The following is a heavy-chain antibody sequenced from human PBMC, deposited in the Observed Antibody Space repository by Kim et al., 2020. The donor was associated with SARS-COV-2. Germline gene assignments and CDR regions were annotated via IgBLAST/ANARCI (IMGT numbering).Heavy chain of an antibody. CDR3: ARHVRYSSSTDAFDI. CDR1: GGSISSSSYY. CDR2: IYYSGST. V-gene: IGHV4-39*01. J-gene: IGHJ3*02. D-gene: IGHD6-6*01. Sequence: SETLSLTCTVSGGSISSSSYYWGWIRQPPGKGLEWIGSIYYSGSTYYNPSLKSRVTISVDTSKNQFSLKLSSVTAADTAVYYCARHVRYSSSTDAFDIWGQGKMVTASS.